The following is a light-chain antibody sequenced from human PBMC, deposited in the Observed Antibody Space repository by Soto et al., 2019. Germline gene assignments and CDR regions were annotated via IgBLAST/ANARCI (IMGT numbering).Light chain of an antibody. CDR2: DVF. CDR3: SSYTNINTRACV. CDR1: SSDVGYYNY. Sequence: QSALTQPRSVSGSPGQSVTISCTGTSSDVGYYNYVSWYQRHPGKAPKLMIYDVFKRPSGVSNRFSGSKSGNTASLTISGLQAEDEAEYYCSSYTNINTRACVFGTGTKVTVL. J-gene: IGLJ1*01. V-gene: IGLV2-11*01.